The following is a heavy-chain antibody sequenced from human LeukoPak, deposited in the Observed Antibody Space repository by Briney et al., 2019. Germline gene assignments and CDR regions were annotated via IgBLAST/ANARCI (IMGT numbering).Heavy chain of an antibody. D-gene: IGHD6-19*01. CDR3: ASEIEVTGTFDY. CDR2: INTYSGNT. Sequence: GASVKVSCKTSGYTFTSYRISWVRQAPGQGLEWMGWINTYSGNTNYVQKVQGRVTMTTDRSTSTAYMELRSLRSDDMAVYYCASEIEVTGTFDYWGQGTLIAVSS. V-gene: IGHV1-18*03. CDR1: GYTFTSYR. J-gene: IGHJ4*02.